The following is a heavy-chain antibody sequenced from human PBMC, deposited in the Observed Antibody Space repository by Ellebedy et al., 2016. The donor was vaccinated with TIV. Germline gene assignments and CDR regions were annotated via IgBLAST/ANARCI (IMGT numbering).Heavy chain of an antibody. Sequence: GESLKISCAASGFIFSSYDMHWVRQAPGKGLEWVAVISYDGSNKYYADSVKGRFTISRDNSKNTLYLQMNSLRGEDTAVYYCAKEKAVAGSFDYWGQGTLVTVSS. CDR3: AKEKAVAGSFDY. V-gene: IGHV3-30*18. CDR1: GFIFSSYD. CDR2: ISYDGSNK. D-gene: IGHD6-19*01. J-gene: IGHJ4*02.